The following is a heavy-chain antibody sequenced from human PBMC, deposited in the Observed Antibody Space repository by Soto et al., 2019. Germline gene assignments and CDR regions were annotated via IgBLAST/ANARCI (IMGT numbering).Heavy chain of an antibody. CDR1: GFNFNTYG. CDR3: AKDRGFVEWLPRQIDY. V-gene: IGHV3-30*18. CDR2: ISYDGINK. D-gene: IGHD3-3*01. Sequence: QVQLMESGGDVVQPGRSLRLSCAASGFNFNTYGIHWVRQIPGKGLEWVAAISYDGINKYYADSVKGRFTISRDNSKNTVFLQMNSLRGDDTALYYCAKDRGFVEWLPRQIDYWGQGTMVTVSS. J-gene: IGHJ4*02.